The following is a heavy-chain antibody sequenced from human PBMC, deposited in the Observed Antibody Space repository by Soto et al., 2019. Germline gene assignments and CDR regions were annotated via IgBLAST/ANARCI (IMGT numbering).Heavy chain of an antibody. CDR2: INGDGRTT. CDR3: AGGDYVGAGTFYLTEH. Sequence: EVQLVESGGGLVQPGGSLRLSCTASGLTFNNYWMHWVRQAPGKGPVRVSRINGDGRTTTYADSVRGRFTISRDNAKNTVYLQMTSLRAEDTAVYYCAGGDYVGAGTFYLTEHWGQGSLVTVSS. V-gene: IGHV3-74*01. D-gene: IGHD3-16*01. CDR1: GLTFNNYW. J-gene: IGHJ1*01.